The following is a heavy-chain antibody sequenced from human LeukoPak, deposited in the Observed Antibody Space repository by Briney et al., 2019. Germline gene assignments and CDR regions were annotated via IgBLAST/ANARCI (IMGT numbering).Heavy chain of an antibody. CDR3: AKDIFRSYPRQFDY. Sequence: PGGSLRLSCAASGFTFDDYAMHWVRQAPGKGLEWVSLISGDGGSTYYADSVKGRFTISKDNSKNSLYLQMNSLRTEDTALYYCAKDIFRSYPRQFDYWGQGTLVNVSS. J-gene: IGHJ4*02. CDR2: ISGDGGST. D-gene: IGHD1-26*01. V-gene: IGHV3-43*02. CDR1: GFTFDDYA.